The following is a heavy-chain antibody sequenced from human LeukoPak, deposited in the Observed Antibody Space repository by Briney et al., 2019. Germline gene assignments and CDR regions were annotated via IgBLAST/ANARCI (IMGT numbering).Heavy chain of an antibody. V-gene: IGHV3-48*01. Sequence: TGGSLRLSCAASGFSLSRYSMNWVRQAPGKGLEWVSYIRSSRSTIYYADSVKGRFTISRDNAKKSLYLQMNSLRAEDTAVYYCARSWFGDDAFDIWGQGTMVTVSS. J-gene: IGHJ3*02. CDR1: GFSLSRYS. D-gene: IGHD3-10*01. CDR3: ARSWFGDDAFDI. CDR2: IRSSRSTI.